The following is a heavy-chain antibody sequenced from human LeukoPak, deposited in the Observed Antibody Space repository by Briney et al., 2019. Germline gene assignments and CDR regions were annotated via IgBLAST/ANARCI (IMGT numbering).Heavy chain of an antibody. CDR3: ARDTHLSYAAGFDY. Sequence: GGSLRLSCAASGFTFSVYWMSWVRQAPGKGLEWVANIKEDGSEKYYVESVKGRFTISKDNAKNSLYLQMTSLRAEGTALYYCARDTHLSYAAGFDYWGQGTLVTVSS. J-gene: IGHJ4*02. V-gene: IGHV3-7*01. D-gene: IGHD3-10*01. CDR2: IKEDGSEK. CDR1: GFTFSVYW.